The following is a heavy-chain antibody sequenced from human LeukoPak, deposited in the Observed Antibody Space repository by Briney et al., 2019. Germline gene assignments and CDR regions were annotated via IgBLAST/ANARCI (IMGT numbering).Heavy chain of an antibody. CDR3: ARGPRPITMVRFHAFDI. CDR1: GYTFSSYD. CDR2: MNTKSGYS. Sequence: ASVKVSCKASGYTFSSYDINWVRQAPGQGREWMGWMNTKSGYSGSAQKFQGRVTMTRTTSITTAYMELRSLRSDDTAVYYCARGPRPITMVRFHAFDIWGQGTMVTVSS. V-gene: IGHV1-8*01. D-gene: IGHD3-10*01. J-gene: IGHJ3*02.